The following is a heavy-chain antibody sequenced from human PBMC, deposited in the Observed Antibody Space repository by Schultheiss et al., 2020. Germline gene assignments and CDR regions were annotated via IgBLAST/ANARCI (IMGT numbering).Heavy chain of an antibody. V-gene: IGHV4-61*01. CDR3: ARGDDVNIVATRRYGMDV. Sequence: SETMSLTCAVSGGSISSSYYWSWIRQPPGKGLEWIGYIYYSGSTNYNPSLKSRVTISVDTSKNQFSLKLSSVTAADTAVYYCARGDDVNIVATRRYGMDVWGQGTTVTVSS. J-gene: IGHJ6*02. CDR1: GGSISSSYY. CDR2: IYYSGST. D-gene: IGHD5-12*01.